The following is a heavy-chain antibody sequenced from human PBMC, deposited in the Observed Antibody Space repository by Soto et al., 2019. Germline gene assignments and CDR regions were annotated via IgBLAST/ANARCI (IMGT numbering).Heavy chain of an antibody. D-gene: IGHD6-19*01. J-gene: IGHJ6*02. Sequence: GGSLRLSCAASGFTFSSYWMSWVRQAPGKGLEWVANMKQDGSEKYYVDSVKGRFTISRDNAKNSLYLQMNGLRAEDTAVYYCARSSIAVAVGGYYYYYGMDVWGQGTTVTVSS. CDR1: GFTFSSYW. CDR2: MKQDGSEK. V-gene: IGHV3-7*03. CDR3: ARSSIAVAVGGYYYYYGMDV.